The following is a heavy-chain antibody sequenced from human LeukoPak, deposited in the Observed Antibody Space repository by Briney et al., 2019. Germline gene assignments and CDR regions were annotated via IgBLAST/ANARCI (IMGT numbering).Heavy chain of an antibody. CDR2: INAYNGDT. D-gene: IGHD2-2*01. Sequence: ASVKVSCKASAYTFTNYGVSWVRQAPGQGLEWMGWINAYNGDTHYAQNLQGRLTMTTDTSTSMSFMELRSLSPDDTAVYFCARWGLVAPGTYYYYYMDVWAEGPRSPSP. J-gene: IGHJ6*03. CDR1: AYTFTNYG. V-gene: IGHV1-18*01. CDR3: ARWGLVAPGTYYYYYMDV.